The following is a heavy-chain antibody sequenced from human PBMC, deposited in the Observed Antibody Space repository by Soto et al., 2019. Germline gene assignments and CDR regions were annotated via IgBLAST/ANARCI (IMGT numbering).Heavy chain of an antibody. Sequence: QVQLVQSGAEVKKPGSSVKVSCKASGGTFSSYAISWVRQAPGQGLEWMGGIIPIFGTANYAQKFQGRVMITADKSTSTAYMELSSLRSEDTAVYSCATLQDSSAPAPGFDYWGQGTLVTVSS. D-gene: IGHD2-15*01. CDR2: IIPIFGTA. CDR1: GGTFSSYA. V-gene: IGHV1-69*06. CDR3: ATLQDSSAPAPGFDY. J-gene: IGHJ4*02.